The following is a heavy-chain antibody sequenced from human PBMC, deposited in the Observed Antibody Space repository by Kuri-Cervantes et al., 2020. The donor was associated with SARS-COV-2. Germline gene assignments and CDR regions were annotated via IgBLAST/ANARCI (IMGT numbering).Heavy chain of an antibody. J-gene: IGHJ3*02. CDR1: GYSFTSYW. Sequence: KVSCKGSGYSFTSYWIGWVCQMPGKGLEWMGIIYPGDSDTRYSPSFQGQVTISADKSIRTAYLQWSSLKASDTAMYYCARQGAMIVVEGAFDIWGQGTMVTVSS. CDR2: IYPGDSDT. V-gene: IGHV5-51*01. D-gene: IGHD3-22*01. CDR3: ARQGAMIVVEGAFDI.